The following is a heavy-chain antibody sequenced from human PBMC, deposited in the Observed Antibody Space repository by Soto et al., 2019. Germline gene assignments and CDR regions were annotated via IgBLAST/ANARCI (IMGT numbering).Heavy chain of an antibody. CDR1: GFTVSSSY. D-gene: IGHD4-17*01. CDR3: AKDLVPLRLPNYYFYGLDV. Sequence: EVQLVETGGGVIQRGGSLRLSCNASGFTVSSSYMSWVRQAPGMGLEWVAVIESGGSTHYADSVKGRFTISRDNSKNMIYLQVHTLRAEDTAVYYCAKDLVPLRLPNYYFYGLDVWGQGTTVTVSS. J-gene: IGHJ6*02. V-gene: IGHV3-53*02. CDR2: IESGGST.